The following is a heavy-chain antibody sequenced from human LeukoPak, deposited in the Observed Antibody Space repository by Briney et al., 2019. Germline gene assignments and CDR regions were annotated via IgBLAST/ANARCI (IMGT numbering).Heavy chain of an antibody. D-gene: IGHD6-19*01. CDR1: GGSISSSSYY. CDR2: IYYSGST. CDR3: ATSVAGHDAFDI. J-gene: IGHJ3*02. Sequence: SETLSLTCTVSGGSISSSSYYWGWIRQPPGKGLEWIGSIYYSGSTYYNPSLKSRVTISVDTSKNQFSLKLSSVTAADTAVYYCATSVAGHDAFDIWGQGTMVTVSS. V-gene: IGHV4-39*07.